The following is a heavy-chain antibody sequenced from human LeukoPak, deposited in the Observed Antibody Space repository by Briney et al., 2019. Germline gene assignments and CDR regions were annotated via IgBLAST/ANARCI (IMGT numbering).Heavy chain of an antibody. D-gene: IGHD2-2*01. CDR3: AREPGPAAPPVDY. CDR1: GFTFTSYG. V-gene: IGHV3-21*01. J-gene: IGHJ4*02. CDR2: ISCGSTYI. Sequence: GGSLRLSCAASGFTFTSYGMNWCIQAPGKGLEWVSFISCGSTYIYYADSVKGRFTISRDNAKNSVYLQMNSLRAEDTAVYYCAREPGPAAPPVDYWGQGTLVTVSS.